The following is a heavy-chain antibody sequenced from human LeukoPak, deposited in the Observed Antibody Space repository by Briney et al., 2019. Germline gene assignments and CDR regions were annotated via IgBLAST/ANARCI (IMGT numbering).Heavy chain of an antibody. V-gene: IGHV3-53*01. CDR2: IYSGGST. CDR3: AREYYYDSRNYFDY. J-gene: IGHJ4*02. D-gene: IGHD3-22*01. Sequence: SSETLSLTCTVSGGSISSGNYYWSWIRQPAGKGLEWVSVIYSGGSTYYADSVKGRFTISRDNSKNTLYLQMNSLRAEDTAVYYCAREYYYDSRNYFDYWGQGTLVTASS. CDR1: GGSISSGNYY.